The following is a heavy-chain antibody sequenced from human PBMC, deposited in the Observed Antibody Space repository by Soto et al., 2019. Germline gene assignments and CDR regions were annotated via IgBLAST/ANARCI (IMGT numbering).Heavy chain of an antibody. CDR3: ARDAAETDYYDSSVYPFDS. V-gene: IGHV3-30-3*01. CDR1: GVTFSSYA. D-gene: IGHD3-22*01. CDR2: ISYDGSNK. Sequence: LRLSCAASGVTFSSYAMHWGRQAPGKGLEWVAVISYDGSNKYYADSVKGRFTISRDNSKNTLYLQMNSLRAEDTAVYYFARDAAETDYYDSSVYPFDSWGQGP. J-gene: IGHJ4*02.